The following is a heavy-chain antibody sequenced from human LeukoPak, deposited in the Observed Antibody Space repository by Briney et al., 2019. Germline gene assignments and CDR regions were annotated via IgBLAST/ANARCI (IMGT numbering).Heavy chain of an antibody. V-gene: IGHV4-34*01. CDR3: ARGAIFDY. CDR1: GGSISSGDYD. D-gene: IGHD2-2*01. CDR2: INHSGST. Sequence: PSETLSLTCTVSGGSISSGDYDWNWIRQPPGKGLEWIGEINHSGSTNYNPSLKSRVTISVDTSKNQFSLKLSSVTAADTAVYYCARGAIFDYWGQGTLVTVSS. J-gene: IGHJ4*02.